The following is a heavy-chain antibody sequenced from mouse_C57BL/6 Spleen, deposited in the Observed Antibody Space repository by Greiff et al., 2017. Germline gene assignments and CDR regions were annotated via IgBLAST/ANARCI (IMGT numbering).Heavy chain of an antibody. CDR1: GFTFSSYA. V-gene: IGHV5-4*01. J-gene: IGHJ2*01. Sequence: EVQVVESGGGLVKPGGSLKLSCAASGFTFSSYAMSWVRQTPEKRLEWVATISDGGSYTYYPDNVKGRFTISRDNAKNNLYLQMSHLKSEDTAMYYCAREGLTTVVSYYFDYWGQGTTLTVSS. CDR2: ISDGGSYT. D-gene: IGHD1-1*01. CDR3: AREGLTTVVSYYFDY.